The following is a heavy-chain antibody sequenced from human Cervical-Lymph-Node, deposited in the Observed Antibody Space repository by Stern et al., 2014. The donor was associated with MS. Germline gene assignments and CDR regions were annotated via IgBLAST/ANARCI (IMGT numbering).Heavy chain of an antibody. CDR2: IRSVGSSI. V-gene: IGHV3-21*01. Sequence: EVHLEESGGGLVKPGGSLRLSCAASGFTFSSYSMNWVRQAPGKGLEWVASIRSVGSSIVYSDSLKGRFTISRDNAKNSLYLHMNSLRAEDTAVYYCARGRGGNYRYYFDYWGQGTLVTVSS. D-gene: IGHD4-23*01. J-gene: IGHJ4*02. CDR3: ARGRGGNYRYYFDY. CDR1: GFTFSSYS.